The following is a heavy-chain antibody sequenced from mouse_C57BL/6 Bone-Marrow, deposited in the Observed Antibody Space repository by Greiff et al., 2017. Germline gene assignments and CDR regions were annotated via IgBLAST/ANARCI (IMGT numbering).Heavy chain of an antibody. Sequence: QVQLKQPGAELVKPGASVKVSCKASGYTFTSYWMHWVKQRPGQGLEWIGRIHPSDSDTNYNQKFKGKATLTVDKSSSTAYMQLSSLTSEDSAVYYCALGRRYGSYPFAYWGQGTLVTVSA. CDR3: ALGRRYGSYPFAY. CDR2: IHPSDSDT. V-gene: IGHV1-74*01. CDR1: GYTFTSYW. J-gene: IGHJ3*01. D-gene: IGHD2-10*02.